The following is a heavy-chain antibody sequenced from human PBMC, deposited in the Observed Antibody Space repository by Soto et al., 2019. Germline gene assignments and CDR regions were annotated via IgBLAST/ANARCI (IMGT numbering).Heavy chain of an antibody. V-gene: IGHV3-74*01. CDR3: XRXRXXXQHYFDY. Sequence: EVQLVESGGGLVQPGGSLRLSCAASGFTFSSDWMHWVRQAPGKXLVWVSRINTDGSDTSYADSVKGRFTISRDNAKNXLXXXXXXXXXXXXXXXXCXRXRXXXQHYFDYWGQGNMVTVSS. J-gene: IGHJ4*02. CDR1: GFTFSSDW. CDR2: INTDGSDT.